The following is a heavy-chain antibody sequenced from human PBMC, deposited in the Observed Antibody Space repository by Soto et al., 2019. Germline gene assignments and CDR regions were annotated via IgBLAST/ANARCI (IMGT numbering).Heavy chain of an antibody. CDR3: ARTEGLRGPIDY. D-gene: IGHD5-12*01. J-gene: IGHJ4*02. CDR1: GGSFRGYY. Sequence: QVQLQQWGAGLLKPSETLSLTCAVYGGSFRGYYWSWIRQPPGKGLECIGEINHSGSPNYNPSLKSRVTIPVDTSKNQSSLKRSSVTAADTAVYYCARTEGLRGPIDYWGQGTLVTVSS. V-gene: IGHV4-34*01. CDR2: INHSGSP.